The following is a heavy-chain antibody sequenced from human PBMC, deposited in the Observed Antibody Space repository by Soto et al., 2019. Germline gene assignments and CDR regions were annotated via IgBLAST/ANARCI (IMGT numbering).Heavy chain of an antibody. J-gene: IGHJ5*02. CDR3: ARVVGALGHWFDP. V-gene: IGHV1-18*03. D-gene: IGHD1-26*01. CDR2: ISAYNGNT. CDR1: GYTFTSYG. Sequence: ASVKVSCKASGYTFTSYGISWVRQAPGQGLEWMGRISAYNGNTNYAQKLQGRVTMTTDTSTSTAYMELRSLRSVDLAVFYCARVVGALGHWFDPWGQGTLVTVSS.